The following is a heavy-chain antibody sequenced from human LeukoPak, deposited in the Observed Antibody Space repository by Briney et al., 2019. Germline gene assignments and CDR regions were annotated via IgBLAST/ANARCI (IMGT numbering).Heavy chain of an antibody. J-gene: IGHJ3*02. Sequence: PGGSLRLSCAASGFTFSSYAMSWVRQAPGKGLEGVAVISYDGTNKYYADSVKGRFTISRDNSKNTMYLQMNSLRAEDTAMYYCARAPMSYDSSGFGGAFDIWGQGTMVTVSS. CDR3: ARAPMSYDSSGFGGAFDI. D-gene: IGHD3-22*01. CDR1: GFTFSSYA. CDR2: ISYDGTNK. V-gene: IGHV3-30-3*01.